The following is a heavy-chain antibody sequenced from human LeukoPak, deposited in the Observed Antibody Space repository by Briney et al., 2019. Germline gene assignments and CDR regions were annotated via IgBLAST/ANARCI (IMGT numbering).Heavy chain of an antibody. CDR1: GFTFSNYA. CDR2: ISGSGGST. CDR3: AKGVGKYDFDY. V-gene: IGHV3-23*01. Sequence: PGGSLRLSCAASGFTFSNYAMNWVRQAPGKGLEWVSTISGSGGSTYYADSVKGRFTISRDNSKNTLYLQVNSLRAEDTAVYYCAKGVGKYDFDYWGQGTLVTVSS. D-gene: IGHD4-23*01. J-gene: IGHJ4*02.